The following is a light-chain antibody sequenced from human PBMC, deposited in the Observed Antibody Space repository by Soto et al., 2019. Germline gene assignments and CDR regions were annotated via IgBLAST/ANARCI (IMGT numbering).Light chain of an antibody. CDR1: QGIKND. J-gene: IGKJ3*01. V-gene: IGKV1-39*01. CDR3: QQSYSTPIT. CDR2: TAS. Sequence: IQMTQSPASLSASVGDRVTITCRASQGIKNDLGWYQQKPRKAPKLLIYTASSFQSGVPSRFSGSGSGTDFTLTISSLQPEDFATYYCQQSYSTPITFGPGTKVDIK.